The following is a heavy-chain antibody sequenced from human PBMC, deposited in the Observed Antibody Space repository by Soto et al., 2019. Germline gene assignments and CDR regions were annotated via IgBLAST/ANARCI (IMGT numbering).Heavy chain of an antibody. CDR2: IYHGDSDT. D-gene: IGHD3-10*01. CDR1: GYSFSPYW. J-gene: IGHJ4*02. V-gene: IGHV5-51*01. CDR3: ARLPQFLWFGALTSHAYYFSY. Sequence: GESLKISCTGSGYSFSPYWMAWVRQMPGKGLEWMGIIYHGDSDTRSSPSFQGQVTIPADTSTKTAYLQWSSLKASDTAIYYCARLPQFLWFGALTSHAYYFSYWGPGTLVTVSS.